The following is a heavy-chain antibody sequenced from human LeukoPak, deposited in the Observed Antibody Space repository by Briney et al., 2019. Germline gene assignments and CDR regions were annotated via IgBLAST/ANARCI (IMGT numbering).Heavy chain of an antibody. CDR1: GYTFTGYY. CDR3: ARVLGGEWELLRPFDY. V-gene: IGHV1-2*02. CDR2: INPNSGGT. Sequence: ASVKVSCKASGYTFTGYYIHWVRQAPGQGLEWMGWINPNSGGTNYAQKFQGRVTMTRDTSISTAYMELRSLRSDDTAVYYCARVLGGEWELLRPFDYWGQGTLVTVSS. D-gene: IGHD1-26*01. J-gene: IGHJ4*02.